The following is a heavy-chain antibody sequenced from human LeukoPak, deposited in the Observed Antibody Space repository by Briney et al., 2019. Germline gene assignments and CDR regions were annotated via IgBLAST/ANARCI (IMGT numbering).Heavy chain of an antibody. J-gene: IGHJ3*02. CDR1: GYSISGGYY. V-gene: IGHV4-38-2*02. CDR3: AGPYDFWSGYYTENAFDI. Sequence: PSETLSLTCTVSGYSISGGYYWGWIRQPPGKGLEWIGSIYHSGSTYYNPSLKCRVTISVDTSKNQFSLKLSSVTAADTAVYYCAGPYDFWSGYYTENAFDIWGQGTMVTVSS. CDR2: IYHSGST. D-gene: IGHD3-3*01.